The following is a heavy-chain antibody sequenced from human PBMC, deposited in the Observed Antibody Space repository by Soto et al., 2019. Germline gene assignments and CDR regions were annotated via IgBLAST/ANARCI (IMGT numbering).Heavy chain of an antibody. J-gene: IGHJ5*02. V-gene: IGHV4-34*01. CDR2: INHSGST. D-gene: IGHD2-2*02. Sequence: SETLSLTCAVYGGSFSGYYWSWIRQPPGKGLEWIGEINHSGSTNYNPSLKSRVTISVDTSKNQFSLKLSSVTAADTAVYYCARGWVEVPAAISASWFDPWGQGTLVTVSS. CDR3: ARGWVEVPAAISASWFDP. CDR1: GGSFSGYY.